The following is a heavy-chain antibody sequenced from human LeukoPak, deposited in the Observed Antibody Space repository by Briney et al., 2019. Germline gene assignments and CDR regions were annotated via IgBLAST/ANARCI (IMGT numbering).Heavy chain of an antibody. V-gene: IGHV1-24*01. CDR3: ATPREELPIFDY. J-gene: IGHJ4*02. D-gene: IGHD1-26*01. CDR1: GYTFTSYG. CDR2: FDPEDGET. Sequence: VKVSCKASGYTFTSYGISWVRQAPGQGLEWMGGFDPEDGETIYAQKFQGRVTMTEDTSTDTAYMELSSLRSEDTAVYYCATPREELPIFDYWGQGTLVTVPS.